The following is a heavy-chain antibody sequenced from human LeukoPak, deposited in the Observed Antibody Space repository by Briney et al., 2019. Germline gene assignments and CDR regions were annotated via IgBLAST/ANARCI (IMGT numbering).Heavy chain of an antibody. CDR2: IYYGGST. Sequence: SETLSLTCTVSGGSISTYYWSWIRQPPGKGLERIGDIYYGGSTNYNPSLKSRVTISLDTSKNQFSLKLNSVTAADTAMYYCARSFSPNYYDLLDYWGQGTLVTVSS. CDR1: GGSISTYY. J-gene: IGHJ4*02. V-gene: IGHV4-59*01. CDR3: ARSFSPNYYDLLDY. D-gene: IGHD3-22*01.